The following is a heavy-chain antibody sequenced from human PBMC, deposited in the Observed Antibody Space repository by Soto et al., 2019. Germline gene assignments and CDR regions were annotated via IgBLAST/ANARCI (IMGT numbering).Heavy chain of an antibody. Sequence: SETLSLPCAVSGYSISSGYYWGWIRQPPGKGLEWIGSIYHTGSTSYNPSLKSRVTISVDTSKNQFSLKLTSVTAADTAVYYCARMYGYSYGYLDYWGQGTQVTVSS. J-gene: IGHJ4*02. CDR3: ARMYGYSYGYLDY. CDR1: GYSISSGYY. D-gene: IGHD5-18*01. V-gene: IGHV4-38-2*01. CDR2: IYHTGST.